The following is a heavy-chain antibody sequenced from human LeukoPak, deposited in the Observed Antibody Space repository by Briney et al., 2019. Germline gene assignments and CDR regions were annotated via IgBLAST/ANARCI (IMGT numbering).Heavy chain of an antibody. J-gene: IGHJ6*03. Sequence: GGSLRLSCVVSGFTFSNYGMHWVRQAPVKGLEWVAFVHYDGSITYYADSVKGRFTTSRDNSKNSVSLQMNSLRADDAALYYCAKDVSSSGDYYYYYYMDVWGKGTAVTVSS. V-gene: IGHV3-30*02. CDR1: GFTFSNYG. CDR2: VHYDGSIT. CDR3: AKDVSSSGDYYYYYYMDV. D-gene: IGHD6-6*01.